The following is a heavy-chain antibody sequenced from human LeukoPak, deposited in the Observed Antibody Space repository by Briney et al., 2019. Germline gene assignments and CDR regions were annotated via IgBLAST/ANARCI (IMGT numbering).Heavy chain of an antibody. D-gene: IGHD6-13*01. J-gene: IGHJ4*02. CDR1: GFTFSSYS. V-gene: IGHV3-21*01. CDR2: ISSSSSYI. Sequence: GGSLRLSCAASGFTFSSYSMNWVRQAPGKGLEWVSSISSSSSYIYYADSVKGRFTISRDNAKNSLYLQMNSLRAEDTAVYYCARGMGIAAAGPDYWGQGTLVTVSS. CDR3: ARGMGIAAAGPDY.